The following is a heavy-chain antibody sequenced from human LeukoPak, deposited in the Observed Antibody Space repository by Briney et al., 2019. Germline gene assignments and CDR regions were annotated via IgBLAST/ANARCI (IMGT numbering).Heavy chain of an antibody. D-gene: IGHD3-22*01. CDR2: IIPILGIA. J-gene: IGHJ4*02. V-gene: IGHV1-69*04. Sequence: GASVKVSCKASGGTFSSYAISWVRQAPGQGLEWMGRIIPILGIANYAQKFQGRVTITAGKSTSTAYMELSSLRSEDTAVYYCARAPSTYYYDSSGQYWGQGTLVTVSS. CDR1: GGTFSSYA. CDR3: ARAPSTYYYDSSGQY.